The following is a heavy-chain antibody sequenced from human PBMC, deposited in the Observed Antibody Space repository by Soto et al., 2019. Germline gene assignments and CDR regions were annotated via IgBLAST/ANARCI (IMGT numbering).Heavy chain of an antibody. D-gene: IGHD6-19*01. CDR1: GGTFSSYA. Sequence: SVTVSCQASGGTFSSYAISWVRQAPGQGLEWMGGIIPIFGTANYAQKFQGRVTITADESTSTAYMELSSLRSEDTAVYYCGHAGWYGGHYYGMDVWGQGTTVTVSS. V-gene: IGHV1-69*01. CDR2: IIPIFGTA. J-gene: IGHJ6*02. CDR3: GHAGWYGGHYYGMDV.